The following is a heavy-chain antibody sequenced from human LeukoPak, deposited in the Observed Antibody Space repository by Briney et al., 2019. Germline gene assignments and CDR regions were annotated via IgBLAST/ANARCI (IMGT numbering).Heavy chain of an antibody. CDR2: IYYSGST. CDR3: ASGGGLNYYDSSGSSYYFDY. V-gene: IGHV4-39*07. D-gene: IGHD3-22*01. J-gene: IGHJ4*02. CDR1: GGSISTSSYY. Sequence: SETLSLTCTVSGGSISTSSYYWGWIRQPPGKGLECIGNIYYSGSTYYNPSLKSRVTISVDTSKNQFSLKLSSVTAADTAVYYCASGGGLNYYDSSGSSYYFDYWGQGTLVTVSS.